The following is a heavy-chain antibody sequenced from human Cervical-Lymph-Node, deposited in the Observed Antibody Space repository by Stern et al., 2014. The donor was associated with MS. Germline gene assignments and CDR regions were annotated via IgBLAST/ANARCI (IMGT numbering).Heavy chain of an antibody. J-gene: IGHJ4*02. CDR2: SDGSTT. D-gene: IGHD1-26*01. CDR3: ARGGNYYLDY. CDR1: GFTFRSSW. V-gene: IGHV3-74*01. Sequence: EVQLVESGGDFVQPGGSLRLSCAASGFTFRSSWMHWVRQAPGKGLVWVSRSDGSTTNYADSVKGRFTISRDNAKNTLYLQMNSLRAEDTAVYYCARGGNYYLDYWGQGTLATVSS.